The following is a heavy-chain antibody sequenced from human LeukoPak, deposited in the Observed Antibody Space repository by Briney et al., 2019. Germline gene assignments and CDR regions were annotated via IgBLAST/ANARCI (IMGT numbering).Heavy chain of an antibody. Sequence: ASVKVSCKVSGYTLTELSMHWVRQAPGKGLEWMGGFDPEDGETIYAQKFQGRVTMTEDTSTDTAYMKLSSLRSEDTAVYYCATDFWSGFRGTYYMDVWGKGTTVTVSS. J-gene: IGHJ6*03. CDR2: FDPEDGET. V-gene: IGHV1-24*01. CDR3: ATDFWSGFRGTYYMDV. D-gene: IGHD3-3*01. CDR1: GYTLTELS.